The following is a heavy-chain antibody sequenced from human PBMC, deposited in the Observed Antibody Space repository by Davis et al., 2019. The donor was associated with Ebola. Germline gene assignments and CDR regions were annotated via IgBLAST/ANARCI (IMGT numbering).Heavy chain of an antibody. J-gene: IGHJ4*02. D-gene: IGHD3-10*01. V-gene: IGHV1-46*01. CDR1: GYTFISYN. CDR2: INPSGGST. CDR3: ARGGVVQGVIRTALDY. Sequence: SVKVSCKASGYTFISYNMHWVRQPPGQGHEWMGIINPSGGSTSYAQKFQGRVTMTRDTSTSTVYMELSSLRSEDTAVYYCARGGVVQGVIRTALDYWGQGTLVTVSS.